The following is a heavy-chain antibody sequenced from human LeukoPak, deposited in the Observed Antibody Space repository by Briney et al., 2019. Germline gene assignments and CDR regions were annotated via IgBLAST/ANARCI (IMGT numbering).Heavy chain of an antibody. CDR1: GFTFSSFS. CDR3: ARPSAYSPDGFDV. Sequence: GGSLRLSCAASGFTFSSFSMNWVRQAPGKGLEWVSSISSSFNYLYYADSVKGRFTISRDNAKNSLYLQLNSLRAEDTAVYYCARPSAYSPDGFDVWGQGTMVTISS. CDR2: ISSSFNYL. D-gene: IGHD1-26*01. J-gene: IGHJ3*01. V-gene: IGHV3-21*01.